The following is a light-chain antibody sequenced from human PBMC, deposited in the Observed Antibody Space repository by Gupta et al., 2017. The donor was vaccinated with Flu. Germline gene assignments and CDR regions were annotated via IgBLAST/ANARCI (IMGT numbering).Light chain of an antibody. CDR2: AAS. CDR1: QSISSY. Sequence: GDLVTITCRASQSISSYLNWYQQKPGKAPKLLIYAASSLQSGVPSRFSGSGSGTDFTLTISSLQPEDFATYYCQQSYSTPSTFGQGTKLEIK. CDR3: QQSYSTPST. J-gene: IGKJ2*01. V-gene: IGKV1-39*01.